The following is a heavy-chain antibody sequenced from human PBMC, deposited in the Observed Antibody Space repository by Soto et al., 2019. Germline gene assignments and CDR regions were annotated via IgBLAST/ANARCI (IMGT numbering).Heavy chain of an antibody. J-gene: IGHJ6*02. D-gene: IGHD2-15*01. V-gene: IGHV3-11*01. CDR1: GFTFSDYY. Sequence: AGGSLRLSCAASGFTFSDYYMSWIRQAPGKGLEWVSYISSSGSTIYYADSVKGRFTISRDNAKNSLYLQMNSLRAEDTAVYYCATTSYELYCSGGSCYSGGYYYYGMDVWGQGTTLTVSS. CDR3: ATTSYELYCSGGSCYSGGYYYYGMDV. CDR2: ISSSGSTI.